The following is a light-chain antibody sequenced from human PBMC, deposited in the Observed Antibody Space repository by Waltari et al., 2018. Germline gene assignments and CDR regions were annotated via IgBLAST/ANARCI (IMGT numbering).Light chain of an antibody. V-gene: IGLV3-10*01. Sequence: SYELTQPPSVSVSPGQTARITCFGDALPKKFAYWYQQKSGRAPVLVIHGDRKRPSGIAETFSGSSSGTMATLTISGAQVEDEADYYCCSTDSSGNHGVFGGGTKLTVL. CDR3: CSTDSSGNHGV. CDR2: GDR. J-gene: IGLJ3*02. CDR1: ALPKKF.